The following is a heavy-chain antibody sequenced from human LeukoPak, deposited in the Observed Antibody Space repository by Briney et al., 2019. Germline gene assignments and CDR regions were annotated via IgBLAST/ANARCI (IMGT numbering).Heavy chain of an antibody. CDR2: LHHSGST. Sequence: SETLSLTCTVSGGSISSYYWSWIRQPPGRGLEWIGYLHHSGSTSYNPSLKSRVTMSLDTSKNQWSLMLSSVTAAETAAYYCAMTTGVTLTTLWGQGTVVTVSS. CDR1: GGSISSYY. J-gene: IGHJ4*02. D-gene: IGHD4-23*01. CDR3: AMTTGVTLTTL. V-gene: IGHV4-59*12.